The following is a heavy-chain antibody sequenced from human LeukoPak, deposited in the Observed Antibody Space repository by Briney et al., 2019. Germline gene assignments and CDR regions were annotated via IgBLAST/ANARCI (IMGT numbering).Heavy chain of an antibody. CDR1: GGSISSRDYY. CDR3: ARSYCSSSNCYAVGAFDI. CDR2: IYYSGSG. Sequence: SETLSLTCNVSGGSISSRDYYWGWIRQPPGKGLEWIATIYYSGSGYYNPPLKSRVTISVDASKNQFSLRLSSVTAADTAVYYCARSYCSSSNCYAVGAFDIWGQGTTVTVSS. V-gene: IGHV4-39*01. J-gene: IGHJ3*02. D-gene: IGHD2-2*01.